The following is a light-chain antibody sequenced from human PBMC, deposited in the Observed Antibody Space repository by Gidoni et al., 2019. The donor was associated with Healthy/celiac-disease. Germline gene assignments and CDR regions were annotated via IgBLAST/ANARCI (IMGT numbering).Light chain of an antibody. CDR2: LGS. Sequence: DIVMTQSPLSLPVTPGEPASISCRSSQSLLHSNGYNYLDWYLQKPGHSPQLLIYLGSNRASGVPDRFSGSGSGTDFTLKISRVEAEDVGVYYCMQALQTPPWTFGQXTKVEIK. CDR3: MQALQTPPWT. J-gene: IGKJ1*01. V-gene: IGKV2-28*01. CDR1: QSLLHSNGYNY.